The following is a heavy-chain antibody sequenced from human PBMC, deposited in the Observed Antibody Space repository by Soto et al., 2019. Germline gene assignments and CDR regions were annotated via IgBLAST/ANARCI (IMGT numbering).Heavy chain of an antibody. J-gene: IGHJ5*02. Sequence: QVQLQQWGAGLLKPSETLSLTCAVYGGSLSGYYWTWIRQPPGKGLEWVAEINLGGITNCNPSLKSRVTTSLDTSKSQFSLELSAVTAADTAFYYCAGGSHGERLKTWGQGTLVTVSS. CDR1: GGSLSGYY. D-gene: IGHD2-21*01. CDR3: AGGSHGERLKT. V-gene: IGHV4-34*02. CDR2: INLGGIT.